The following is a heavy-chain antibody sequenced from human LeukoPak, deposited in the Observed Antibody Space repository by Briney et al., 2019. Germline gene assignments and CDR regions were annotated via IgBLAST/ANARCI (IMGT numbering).Heavy chain of an antibody. CDR3: AREDLVGATKYDY. CDR2: ISPKNGGT. J-gene: IGHJ4*02. CDR1: GYSFTGYY. D-gene: IGHD1-26*01. Sequence: ASVKVSCKASGYSFTGYYMHWVRQAPGQGLEWMGWISPKNGGTNYAQKFRGWVTMTRDTSISTVYMELSRLRSDDTAVYYCAREDLVGATKYDYWGQGTLVTVSS. V-gene: IGHV1-2*04.